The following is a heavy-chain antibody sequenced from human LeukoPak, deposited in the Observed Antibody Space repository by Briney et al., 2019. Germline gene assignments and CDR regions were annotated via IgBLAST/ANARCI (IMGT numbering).Heavy chain of an antibody. J-gene: IGHJ4*02. CDR2: IYYSGST. Sequence: SETLSLTCTVSGGSVSSGSYYWSWIRQPPGKGLEWIGYIYYSGSTNYNPSLKSRVTISVDTSKNQFSLKLSSVTAADTAVYYCARDLGDIAVAGTWFDYWGQGTLVTVSS. CDR1: GGSVSSGSYY. D-gene: IGHD6-19*01. V-gene: IGHV4-61*01. CDR3: ARDLGDIAVAGTWFDY.